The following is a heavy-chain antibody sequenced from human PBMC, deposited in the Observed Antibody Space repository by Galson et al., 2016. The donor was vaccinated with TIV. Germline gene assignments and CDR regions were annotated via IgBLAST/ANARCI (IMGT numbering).Heavy chain of an antibody. CDR2: LWYDGGNR. V-gene: IGHV3-33*01. D-gene: IGHD6-25*01. Sequence: SLRLSCAASGFTFGRYGMHWVRQAPGKGLEWVAGLWYDGGNRIYEESEKGRFTIYRENSKNTVYLQMSSLRDEDPAVYYCAREFSETSFDYWGQGTLVSVSS. CDR1: GFTFGRYG. CDR3: AREFSETSFDY. J-gene: IGHJ4*02.